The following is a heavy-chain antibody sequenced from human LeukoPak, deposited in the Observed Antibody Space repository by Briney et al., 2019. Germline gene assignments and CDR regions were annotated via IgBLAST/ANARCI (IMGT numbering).Heavy chain of an antibody. CDR2: ISAYNGNT. D-gene: IGHD3-10*01. Sequence: ASVKVSCKASGYTFSNYGITWVRQAPGQGLEWMGWISAYNGNTNYAQKFRGRVTMTTDTSTSTAYMELRNLRSDDTAVYYCARGDRLVVRGVIGPCNYWGQGALVTVSS. V-gene: IGHV1-18*01. CDR1: GYTFSNYG. CDR3: ARGDRLVVRGVIGPCNY. J-gene: IGHJ4*02.